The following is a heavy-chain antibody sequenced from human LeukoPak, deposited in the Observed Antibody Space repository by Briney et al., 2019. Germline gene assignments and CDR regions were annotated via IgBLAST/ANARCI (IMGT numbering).Heavy chain of an antibody. D-gene: IGHD3-22*01. CDR1: GGSISSYY. CDR2: IYYSGST. V-gene: IGHV4-59*08. Sequence: SETLSLTCTVSGGSISSYYWNWIRQPPGKGLEWIGYIYYSGSTNYNPSLKSRVTISVDTSKNQFSLKLSSVTAADTAVYYCARSIVVSVNYFYYGMDVWGQGTTVAVSS. J-gene: IGHJ6*02. CDR3: ARSIVVSVNYFYYGMDV.